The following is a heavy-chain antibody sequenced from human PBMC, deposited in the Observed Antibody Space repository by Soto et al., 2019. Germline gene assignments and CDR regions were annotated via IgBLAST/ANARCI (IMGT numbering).Heavy chain of an antibody. J-gene: IGHJ5*02. CDR2: VSTRSSLI. CDR1: GFTFSSYT. Sequence: VQLVESGGGQVKPGGSLRLSCAASGFTFSSYTINWVRLGPGKGLEWVASVSTRSSLIYYADSVKGRFTISRDNAKNSAYLQMNSLRAEDTAVYYCATLDRGGPVTLPLDAWGQGTLVTVSS. D-gene: IGHD3-10*01. V-gene: IGHV3-21*01. CDR3: ATLDRGGPVTLPLDA.